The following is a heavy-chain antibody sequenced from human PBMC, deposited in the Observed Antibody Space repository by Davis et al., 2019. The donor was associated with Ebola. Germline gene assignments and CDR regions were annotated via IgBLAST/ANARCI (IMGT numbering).Heavy chain of an antibody. Sequence: GESLKISCAASGFTVSRNYMSWVRQAPGKGLEWVSVIYSGGSTYYADSVKGRFTISRHNSKNTLYLQMNSLRAEDTAVYYCARDNLYYGMDVWGQGTTVTVSS. D-gene: IGHD1-14*01. CDR2: IYSGGST. CDR3: ARDNLYYGMDV. CDR1: GFTVSRNY. V-gene: IGHV3-53*04. J-gene: IGHJ6*02.